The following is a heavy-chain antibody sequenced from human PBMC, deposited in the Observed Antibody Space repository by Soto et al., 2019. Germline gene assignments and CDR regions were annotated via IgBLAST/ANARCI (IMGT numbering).Heavy chain of an antibody. CDR2: ISDSGDKT. J-gene: IGHJ5*02. Sequence: EVQLLEGGGDLVQPGGSLRLSCAASGFTFSNYAMSWVRQAPGRGLEWVSSISDSGDKTFYAASVEGRYAISRNNSENILYMQMNNLRAEDTATYYCTRMVPFSSGKAYFETWGQGTLVTVSS. D-gene: IGHD3-9*01. CDR3: TRMVPFSSGKAYFET. V-gene: IGHV3-23*01. CDR1: GFTFSNYA.